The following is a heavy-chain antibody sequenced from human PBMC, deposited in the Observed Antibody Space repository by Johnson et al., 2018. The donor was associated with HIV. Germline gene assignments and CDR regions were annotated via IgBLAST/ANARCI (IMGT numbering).Heavy chain of an antibody. CDR3: ARQHSYESSGQGGGLDI. J-gene: IGHJ3*02. CDR2: INWNGGRT. V-gene: IGHV3-20*04. CDR1: GFTFDDYD. D-gene: IGHD3-22*01. Sequence: VQLVESGGSVVRPGGSLRLSCVGSGFTFDDYDMTWVRQSPGKGLEWVSGINWNGGRTGYADSVKGRFPISRENAKNSLSLQMNKLGVEDTALYYCARQHSYESSGQGGGLDIWGQGTMVTVSS.